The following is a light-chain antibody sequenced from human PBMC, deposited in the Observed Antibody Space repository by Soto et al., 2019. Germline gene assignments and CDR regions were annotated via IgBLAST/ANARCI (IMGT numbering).Light chain of an antibody. Sequence: GDRVTITCRASQSISSYLNWYQQKPGKAPKLLMFAASSLQSGVPSRFSGSGSGTDFTLTISSLQPEDYAIYHCQQSHSTPYTFGQGTKLEIK. V-gene: IGKV1-39*01. J-gene: IGKJ2*01. CDR1: QSISSY. CDR2: AAS. CDR3: QQSHSTPYT.